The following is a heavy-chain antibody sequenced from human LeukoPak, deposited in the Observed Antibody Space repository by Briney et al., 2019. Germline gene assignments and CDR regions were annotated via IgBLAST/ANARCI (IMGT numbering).Heavy chain of an antibody. CDR1: GYTFTGYY. CDR3: ARVINPPQGYYYVSSGYPGDWFDP. D-gene: IGHD3-22*01. Sequence: ASVKVSCKASGYTFTGYYMHWVRQAPGQGLEWMGWINPNSGGTNYAQKFQGRVTMTRDTSISTAYMELSRLRSDDTAVYYCARVINPPQGYYYVSSGYPGDWFDPWGQGTLVTVSS. V-gene: IGHV1-2*02. J-gene: IGHJ5*02. CDR2: INPNSGGT.